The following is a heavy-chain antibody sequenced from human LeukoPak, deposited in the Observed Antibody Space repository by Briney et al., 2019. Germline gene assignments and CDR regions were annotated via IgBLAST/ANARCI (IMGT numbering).Heavy chain of an antibody. CDR1: GFTFSSYA. CDR3: ATNHYDSSGYFPDFDY. J-gene: IGHJ4*02. V-gene: IGHV3-23*01. Sequence: PGGSLRLSCAASGFTFSSYAMNWVRQAPVKGLEWVSGISGSGRDTYYADSVKGRFTISRGNSKNTLYLQMNSLRADDTAVYYCATNHYDSSGYFPDFDYWGQGALVSVSS. CDR2: ISGSGRDT. D-gene: IGHD3-22*01.